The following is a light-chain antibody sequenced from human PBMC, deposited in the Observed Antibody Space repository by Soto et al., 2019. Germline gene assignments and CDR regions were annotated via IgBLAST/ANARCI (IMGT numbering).Light chain of an antibody. CDR3: QQRNSYPIT. J-gene: IGKJ5*01. V-gene: IGKV1-9*01. Sequence: QDPSLIYGCVGVYDTITFRASHGNSNYLAWYQQKPGKAPNLLIHTASTLQSGVPSRFRDSGSGTELPLTNTSRHPQQFATYPCQQRNSYPITFGPGTLLEI. CDR2: TAS. CDR1: HGNSNY.